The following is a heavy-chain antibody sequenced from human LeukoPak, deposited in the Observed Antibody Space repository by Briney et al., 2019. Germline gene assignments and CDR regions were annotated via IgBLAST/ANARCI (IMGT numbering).Heavy chain of an antibody. CDR1: GFTFSSYA. CDR3: AKDGGYGGALFDS. V-gene: IGHV3-30*02. CDR2: IRYDGTTK. Sequence: PGGSLRLSCAASGFTFSSYAMHWVPQAPGKGLQWVSFIRYDGTTKYYADSVKGRFTISRDNSKNTLYLQMNSLRVDDTAVYYCAKDGGYGGALFDSWGQGTLVTVSS. J-gene: IGHJ4*02. D-gene: IGHD4-23*01.